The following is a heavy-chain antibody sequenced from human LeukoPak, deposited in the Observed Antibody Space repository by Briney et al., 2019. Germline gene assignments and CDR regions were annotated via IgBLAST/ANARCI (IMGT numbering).Heavy chain of an antibody. D-gene: IGHD6-19*01. Sequence: PGGSLRLSCAASGFTFSSYAMSWVRQAPGKGLEWVSAISGSGGSTYYADSVKGRFTISRDNSKNTLYLQMNSLRAEGTAVYYCAKVKSIAVAGYYFDYWGQGTLVTVSS. CDR2: ISGSGGST. CDR3: AKVKSIAVAGYYFDY. J-gene: IGHJ4*02. V-gene: IGHV3-23*01. CDR1: GFTFSSYA.